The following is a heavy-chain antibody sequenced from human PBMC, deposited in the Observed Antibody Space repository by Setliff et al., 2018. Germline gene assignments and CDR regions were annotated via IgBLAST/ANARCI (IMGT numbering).Heavy chain of an antibody. CDR2: IKQDGSDI. Sequence: GGSLRLSCAASGFTFSTYWMSWVRQTPGKGLEWVANIKQDGSDIKYVDSLKERFTISRDNAKNSLYLQMDSLRAEDTALYFCARGRFNSDNPWVPPNSFDVWGQGTLVTVSS. D-gene: IGHD1-20*01. CDR3: ARGRFNSDNPWVPPNSFDV. V-gene: IGHV3-7*01. J-gene: IGHJ3*01. CDR1: GFTFSTYW.